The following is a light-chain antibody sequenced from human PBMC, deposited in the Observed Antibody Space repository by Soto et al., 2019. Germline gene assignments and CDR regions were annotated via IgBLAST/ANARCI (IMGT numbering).Light chain of an antibody. V-gene: IGKV1-39*01. J-gene: IGKJ2*03. CDR2: AAS. CDR1: QSISSY. Sequence: DIQMTQSPSSLSASVGDRVTITCRASQSISSYLNWYQQKPGKAPKLLIYAASSLQSGVPSRFSGSGSGTDVTLTISSLQPEDFATYYCQQSYSTPYGFGQGTKLEIK. CDR3: QQSYSTPYG.